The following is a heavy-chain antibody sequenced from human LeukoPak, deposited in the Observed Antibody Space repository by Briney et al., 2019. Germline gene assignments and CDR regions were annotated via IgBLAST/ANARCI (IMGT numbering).Heavy chain of an antibody. CDR2: IYYSGST. Sequence: WIGYIYYSGSTYYNPSLKSRVTISVDTSKNQFSLKLSSVTAADTAVYYCARDSGGSDPFDYWGQGTLVTVSS. V-gene: IGHV4-30-4*01. J-gene: IGHJ4*02. CDR3: ARDSGGSDPFDY. D-gene: IGHD1-26*01.